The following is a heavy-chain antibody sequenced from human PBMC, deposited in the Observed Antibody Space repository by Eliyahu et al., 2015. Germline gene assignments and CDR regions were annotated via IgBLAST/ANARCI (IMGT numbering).Heavy chain of an antibody. CDR2: AHSGGGA. CDR1: GFXFRNYD. Sequence: EVRLAESGGGWVQPGGSLRLSCAASGFXFRNYDMSWFRQAPGKGLEWVSGAHSGGGADYADSVKGRFTISRDNANNALYLQMNSLRVDDTAVYYCAKDNLVGDGYNFDYWGQGTLVSVSS. D-gene: IGHD5-24*01. V-gene: IGHV3-23*04. CDR3: AKDNLVGDGYNFDY. J-gene: IGHJ4*02.